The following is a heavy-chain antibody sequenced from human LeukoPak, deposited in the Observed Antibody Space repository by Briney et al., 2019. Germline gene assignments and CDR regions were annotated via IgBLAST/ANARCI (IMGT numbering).Heavy chain of an antibody. CDR2: IKSETDGGTT. Sequence: GESLRLSCAASGFTFSRYWMSWVRQAPGKGLEWVGRIKSETDGGTTDYAAPVKGRFTISRDDSKNTLYLQMNSLQTEDTAVYYCTTETYYYDGSGYPWGQGTLVIVSS. J-gene: IGHJ5*02. D-gene: IGHD3-22*01. CDR1: GFTFSRYW. CDR3: TTETYYYDGSGYP. V-gene: IGHV3-15*01.